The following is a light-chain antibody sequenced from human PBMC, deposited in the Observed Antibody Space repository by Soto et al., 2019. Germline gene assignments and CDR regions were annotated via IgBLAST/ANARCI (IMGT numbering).Light chain of an antibody. CDR3: MQRIEFPLT. V-gene: IGKV2-40*01. CDR1: QSLLDSDDGNTY. Sequence: DIVMTQTPLSLPVTPGDPASISCGSSQSLLDSDDGNTYLDWYLQKPGQSPQLLIYTVSYRASGVPDRFSGSGSGTDFTLKISRVEAEDVGVYYCMQRIEFPLTFGGGTKVEIK. J-gene: IGKJ4*01. CDR2: TVS.